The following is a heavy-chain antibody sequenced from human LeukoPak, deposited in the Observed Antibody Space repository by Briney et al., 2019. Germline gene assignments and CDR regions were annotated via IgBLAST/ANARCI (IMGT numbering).Heavy chain of an antibody. CDR2: IIPSFGTA. J-gene: IGHJ4*02. CDR1: GGTFSSYA. D-gene: IGHD3-10*01. Sequence: SVKVSCKASGGTFSSYAISWVRQAPGQGLEWMGGIIPSFGTANYAQKFQGRVTITADESTSTAYMELSSLRSEDTAVYYCARDGRGSGSYYNVRYDYWGQGTLVTVSS. CDR3: ARDGRGSGSYYNVRYDY. V-gene: IGHV1-69*13.